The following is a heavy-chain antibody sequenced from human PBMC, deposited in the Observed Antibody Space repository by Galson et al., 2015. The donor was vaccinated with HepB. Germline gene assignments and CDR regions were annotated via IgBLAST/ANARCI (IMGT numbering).Heavy chain of an antibody. CDR3: ARAAREVGLVGSRSWFDP. V-gene: IGHV7-4-1*02. CDR1: GYTFNDYA. Sequence: SVKVSCKASGYTFNDYAMNWLRQAPGQGLQWMGWININTGSPTYALGFTGRFVFSFDTSVNTAYLQISSLETEDTAIYYCARAAREVGLVGSRSWFDPWGQGTLVTVSA. D-gene: IGHD3/OR15-3a*01. J-gene: IGHJ5*02. CDR2: ININTGSP.